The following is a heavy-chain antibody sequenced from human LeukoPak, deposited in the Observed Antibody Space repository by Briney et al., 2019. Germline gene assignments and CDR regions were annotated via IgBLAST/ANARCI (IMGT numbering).Heavy chain of an antibody. CDR3: ARAFSSGWYPYSIGGLWFDY. J-gene: IGHJ4*02. D-gene: IGHD6-19*01. Sequence: SETLSLTCTVSGGSISSYYWSWIRQPPGKGLEWMGYIYYTGSTNYNPSLKSRVTISLDTSKNQFSLKLSSVTAADTAVYYCARAFSSGWYPYSIGGLWFDYWGQGTLVTVSS. CDR2: IYYTGST. CDR1: GGSISSYY. V-gene: IGHV4-59*01.